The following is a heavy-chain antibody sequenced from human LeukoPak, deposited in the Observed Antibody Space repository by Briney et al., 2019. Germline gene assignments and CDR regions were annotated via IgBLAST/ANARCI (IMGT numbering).Heavy chain of an antibody. CDR2: ISGSGGST. D-gene: IGHD3-10*01. V-gene: IGHV3-23*01. CDR3: AKGALYYYGSGSYPNLQD. Sequence: GGSLGLSCAASGFTFSSYAMSWVRQAPGKGLEWVSAISGSGGSTYYADSVKGRFTISRDNSKNTLYLQMNSLRAEDTAVYYCAKGALYYYGSGSYPNLQDWGQGTLVTVSS. CDR1: GFTFSSYA. J-gene: IGHJ1*01.